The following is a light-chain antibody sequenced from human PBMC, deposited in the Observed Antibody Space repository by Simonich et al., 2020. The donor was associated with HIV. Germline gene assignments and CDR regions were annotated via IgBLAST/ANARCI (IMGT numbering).Light chain of an antibody. V-gene: IGLV3-25*03. CDR2: KDG. Sequence: SFELTQPPSVSVSPGQTARISCSGDALPNQYAYWYQQKPGQAPVVVMAKDGERPSGIPERFSGSSSGTTVTLTISGVQAEDEADYYCQSADSSGTHRVFGGGTKLTVL. CDR3: QSADSSGTHRV. J-gene: IGLJ2*01. CDR1: ALPNQY.